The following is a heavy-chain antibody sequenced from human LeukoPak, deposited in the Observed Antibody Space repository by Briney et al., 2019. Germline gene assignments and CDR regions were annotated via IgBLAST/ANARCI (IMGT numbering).Heavy chain of an antibody. CDR2: ISYSGNT. CDR3: ARRTGSYYCYFDY. D-gene: IGHD1-26*01. J-gene: IGHJ4*02. Sequence: SETLSLTCTVSRDSSSSNSYYWGWIRQPPGKGLEWIGSISYSGNTNYNPALKSRVTLSVDASKNQFSLKVTSVTAADTAVYCCARRTGSYYCYFDYWGQGTLVTVSS. V-gene: IGHV4-39*01. CDR1: RDSSSSNSYY.